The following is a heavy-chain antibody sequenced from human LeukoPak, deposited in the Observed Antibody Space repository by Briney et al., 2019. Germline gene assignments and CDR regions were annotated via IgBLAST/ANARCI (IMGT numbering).Heavy chain of an antibody. J-gene: IGHJ4*02. CDR3: VRDFGGSRDY. CDR2: INEDGTTI. CDR1: GFTFSSYW. V-gene: IGHV3-74*01. D-gene: IGHD3-10*01. Sequence: GGSLRLSCAASGFTFSSYWMNWVRQAPGKGLVWVSRINEDGTTINYADSVKGRFTISRDNAKNTLYLQMDSLRAEDTAAYYCVRDFGGSRDYWGQGTLVIVSS.